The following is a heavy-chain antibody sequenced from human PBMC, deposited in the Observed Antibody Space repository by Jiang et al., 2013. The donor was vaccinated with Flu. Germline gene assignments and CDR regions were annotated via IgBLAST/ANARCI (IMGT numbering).Heavy chain of an antibody. Sequence: GPGLVKPSGTLSLTCAVSGGSISSSNWWSWVRQPPGKGLEWIGEIYHSGSTNLQPVLKSRVTISVDKSKNQFSLKLSSVTAADTAVYYCARKGAYDFWSGYYETYYYYGMDVWGQ. J-gene: IGHJ6*02. V-gene: IGHV4-4*02. CDR1: GGSISSSNW. CDR2: IYHSGST. D-gene: IGHD3-3*01. CDR3: ARKGAYDFWSGYYETYYYYGMDV.